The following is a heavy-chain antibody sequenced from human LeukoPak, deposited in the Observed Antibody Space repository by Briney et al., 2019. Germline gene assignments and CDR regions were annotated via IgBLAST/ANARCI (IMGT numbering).Heavy chain of an antibody. CDR3: AKDVYNYYDTSGYYS. CDR1: TFTFSNYW. Sequence: HPGGSLRLSCAASTFTFSNYWMSWVRQAPGKGLEWVSGINWNGGSVGYADSVKGRFTISRDNAKNSLYLQMNSLRAEDTALYYCAKDVYNYYDTSGYYSWGQGTQVTVSS. V-gene: IGHV3-9*01. D-gene: IGHD3-22*01. CDR2: INWNGGSV. J-gene: IGHJ4*02.